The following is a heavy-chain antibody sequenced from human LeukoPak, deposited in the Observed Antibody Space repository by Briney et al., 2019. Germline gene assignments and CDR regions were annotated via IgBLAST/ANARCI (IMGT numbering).Heavy chain of an antibody. CDR1: GGSISSYY. D-gene: IGHD2-15*01. CDR2: IYYSGST. CDR3: ASFRTDEAAFDF. Sequence: SETLSLTCTVSGGSISSYYWSWIRQPPGKGLEWIGYIYYSGSTNNNPSLKSRVTISVDTSKNQFSLKLISVTAADTAAYYCASFRTDEAAFDFWGQGTLVTVSS. V-gene: IGHV4-59*12. J-gene: IGHJ4*02.